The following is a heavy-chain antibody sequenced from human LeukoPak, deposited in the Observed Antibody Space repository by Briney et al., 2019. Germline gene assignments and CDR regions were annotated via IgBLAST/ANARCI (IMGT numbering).Heavy chain of an antibody. D-gene: IGHD6-19*01. Sequence: GGSLRLSRAASGFTFSSYALHWVRQAPGKGLEWVAVISHDGNNKYYADSVKGRFTISRDYSKNTLYLQMNSLRAEDTAVYYCARDPSIYSSGWYVDGMDVWGQGTTVTVSS. CDR1: GFTFSSYA. CDR2: ISHDGNNK. V-gene: IGHV3-30-3*01. J-gene: IGHJ6*02. CDR3: ARDPSIYSSGWYVDGMDV.